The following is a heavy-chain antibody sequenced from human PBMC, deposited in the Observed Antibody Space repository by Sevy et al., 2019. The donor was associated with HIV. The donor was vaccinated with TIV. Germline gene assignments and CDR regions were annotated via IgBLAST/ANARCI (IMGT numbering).Heavy chain of an antibody. CDR1: GFPFSTYP. J-gene: IGHJ4*02. CDR2: ISYDGATE. V-gene: IGHV3-30-3*01. CDR3: ARSWGLAPYFDY. Sequence: GGSLRLSCAASGFPFSTYPLQWVRQAPGKGLEWVAFISYDGATEYYAESVKGRFTISKDNSKNTVYLQLNSLTSDDTAVYYCARSWGLAPYFDYWGQGTLVTVSS. D-gene: IGHD2-21*01.